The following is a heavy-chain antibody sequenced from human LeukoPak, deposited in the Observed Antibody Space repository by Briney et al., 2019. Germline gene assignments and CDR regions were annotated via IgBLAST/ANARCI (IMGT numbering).Heavy chain of an antibody. CDR2: LGLTNTTA. V-gene: IGHV3-11*04. CDR3: ARDRDTVLAGYFFDY. D-gene: IGHD2-8*02. Sequence: PGGSLRLSCVGSGFSLSDHYMGWIRQAPGKGLEWVAYLGLTNTTAYYADSARGRFTISRDNAQNSLYLHMDRLRAEDTAVYYCARDRDTVLAGYFFDYWGQGTLVTVSS. CDR1: GFSLSDHY. J-gene: IGHJ4*02.